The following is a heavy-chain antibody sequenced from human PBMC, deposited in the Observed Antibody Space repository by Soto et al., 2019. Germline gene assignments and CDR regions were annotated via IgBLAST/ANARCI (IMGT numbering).Heavy chain of an antibody. V-gene: IGHV1-69*02. Sequence: QVQLVQSGAEVKKPGSSVKVSCKASGGTFSTFTISWVRQAPGQGLEWMGRIIPILGITNYAQKFQGRVTITADKYTSTAYMELSSVTSEDTVVYYCAGDLPILVVPPARGLFDPWGQGTLVTVSS. CDR2: IIPILGIT. CDR3: AGDLPILVVPPARGLFDP. D-gene: IGHD2-2*01. CDR1: GGTFSTFT. J-gene: IGHJ5*02.